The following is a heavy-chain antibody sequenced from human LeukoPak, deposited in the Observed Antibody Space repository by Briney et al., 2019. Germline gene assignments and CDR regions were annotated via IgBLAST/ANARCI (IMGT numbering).Heavy chain of an antibody. J-gene: IGHJ4*02. D-gene: IGHD1-1*01. CDR3: VRDETLWTLDW. CDR2: INERGTDS. Sequence: PGGSLRLSCAASGFTFSSYWMHWVRQPPGMGLVWVSRINERGTDSMYAESVKGRFTISRDNAKNTVDLQMNRLRAEDTAVYYCVRDETLWTLDWWGQGTLVSVSS. V-gene: IGHV3-74*03. CDR1: GFTFSSYW.